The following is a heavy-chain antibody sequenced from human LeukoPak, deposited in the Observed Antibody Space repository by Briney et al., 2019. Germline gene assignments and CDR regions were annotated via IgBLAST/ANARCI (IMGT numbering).Heavy chain of an antibody. J-gene: IGHJ4*02. CDR2: IYYSGST. D-gene: IGHD6-19*01. CDR3: ARRLASGSGWYRPYYFDY. CDR1: GGSISSSSYY. V-gene: IGHV4-39*01. Sequence: PSETLSLTCTVSGGSISSSSYYWGWIRQPPGKGLEWIGSIYYSGSTYYNPSLKSRVTISVDTSKNQFSLKLSSVTAADTAVYYCARRLASGSGWYRPYYFDYWGQGTLVTVSS.